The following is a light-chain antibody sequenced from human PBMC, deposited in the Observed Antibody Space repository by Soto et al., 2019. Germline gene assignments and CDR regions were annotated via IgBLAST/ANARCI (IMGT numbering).Light chain of an antibody. CDR1: QSVSSTY. V-gene: IGKV3-20*01. Sequence: DIVLTQSPGTLSLSPGERATLSCRASQSVSSTYLAWYQHKPGQAPRLLIYGASSRATGISDRFSGSGAGTDFALTISRLEPEDFAVYYCQQYDRSPYTFGQGTK. CDR3: QQYDRSPYT. CDR2: GAS. J-gene: IGKJ2*01.